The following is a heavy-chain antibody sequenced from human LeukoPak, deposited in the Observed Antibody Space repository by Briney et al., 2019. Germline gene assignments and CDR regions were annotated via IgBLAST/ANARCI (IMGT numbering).Heavy chain of an antibody. CDR1: GFTFSTFW. J-gene: IGHJ4*02. V-gene: IGHV3-15*01. Sequence: PGGSLRLSRTASGFTFSTFWMSWVRQAPGKGLEWVGRIRSKTEGVTTDNAAPVKGRFTVSRDDSKNTLYLQMNSLKTEDTAVYYCTTDLLDYWGQGTLVTVSS. CDR2: IRSKTEGVTT. CDR3: TTDLLDY.